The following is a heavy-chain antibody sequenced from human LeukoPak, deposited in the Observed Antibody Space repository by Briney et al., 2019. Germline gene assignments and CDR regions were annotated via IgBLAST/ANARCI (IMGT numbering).Heavy chain of an antibody. J-gene: IGHJ4*02. Sequence: PGGSLRLSCAASGFTFSSYAMHWVRQAPGKGLEWVAVISYDGSNKYYADSVKGRFTISRDNSKNTLYLQMNSLRAEDTAVYYCARGGEQQLVQQPFDYWGQGTLVTVSS. V-gene: IGHV3-30-3*01. CDR3: ARGGEQQLVQQPFDY. CDR2: ISYDGSNK. D-gene: IGHD6-13*01. CDR1: GFTFSSYA.